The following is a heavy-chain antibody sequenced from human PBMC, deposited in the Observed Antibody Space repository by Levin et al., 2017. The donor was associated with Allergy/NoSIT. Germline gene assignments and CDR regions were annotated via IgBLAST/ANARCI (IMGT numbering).Heavy chain of an antibody. V-gene: IGHV3-9*01. J-gene: IGHJ6*02. Sequence: GGSLRLSCAASGFTFDDYAMHWVRQAPGKGLEWVSGNSWNSGSIGYADSVKGRFTISRDNAKNSLYLQMNSLRAEDTALYYCAKGLYAAAAEPPYYYYGMDVWGQGTTVTVSS. CDR2: NSWNSGSI. CDR1: GFTFDDYA. CDR3: AKGLYAAAAEPPYYYYGMDV. D-gene: IGHD6-13*01.